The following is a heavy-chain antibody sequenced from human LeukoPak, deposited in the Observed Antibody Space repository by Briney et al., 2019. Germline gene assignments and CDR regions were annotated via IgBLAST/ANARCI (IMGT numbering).Heavy chain of an antibody. CDR3: AREAAKYYYDSSGYHPDAFDI. D-gene: IGHD3-22*01. Sequence: SETLSLTCTVSGGSISSGSYYWSWIRQPAGKGLEWIGRIYTSGSTNYNPSLKSRVTISVDTSKNQFSLRLSSVTAADTAVYYCAREAAKYYYDSSGYHPDAFDIWGQGTMVTVSS. CDR1: GGSISSGSYY. CDR2: IYTSGST. V-gene: IGHV4-61*02. J-gene: IGHJ3*02.